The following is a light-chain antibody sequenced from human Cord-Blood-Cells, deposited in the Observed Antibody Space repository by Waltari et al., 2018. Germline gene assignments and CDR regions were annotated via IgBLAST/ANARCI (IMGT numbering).Light chain of an antibody. CDR2: EVS. CDR3: CSYAGSSTYF. V-gene: IGLV2-23*02. J-gene: IGLJ1*01. CDR1: SSDVGGYNL. Sequence: QSALTQPASVSGSPGQSVTISCTGTSSDVGGYNLVSWYQRHPGKAPKLMIYEVSKRPSVVSHRFSVSKSGNTASLTISGLQAEDEADYYCCSYAGSSTYFFGTGTKVTVL.